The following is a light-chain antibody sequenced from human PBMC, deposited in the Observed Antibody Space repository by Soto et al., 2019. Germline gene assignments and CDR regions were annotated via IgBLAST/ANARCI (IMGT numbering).Light chain of an antibody. V-gene: IGKV1-5*01. Sequence: DIQMTQSPSSLSASVGDRVTITCRANQSISTFLNWYQQKPGKAPKLLIYDVSALKRGVPPRFSGSGSGTEFTLTISSLQPDDFATYYCQQYDSFSVTFGQGTKVDIK. CDR1: QSISTF. CDR2: DVS. J-gene: IGKJ1*01. CDR3: QQYDSFSVT.